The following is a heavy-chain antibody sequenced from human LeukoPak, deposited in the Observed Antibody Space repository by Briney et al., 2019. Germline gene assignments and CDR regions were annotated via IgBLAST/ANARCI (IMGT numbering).Heavy chain of an antibody. CDR1: GFTFSSHS. J-gene: IGHJ4*02. Sequence: GGSLRLSCAASGFTFSSHSMSWVRQAPGRGLEWVSYICISSSTIYYADSVKGRFTISRDNAKNSLYLQMNSLRAEDTAVYYFVTDGNFDFWSQYYFDYWGQGTLVTVSS. D-gene: IGHD3-3*01. V-gene: IGHV3-48*01. CDR3: VTDGNFDFWSQYYFDY. CDR2: ICISSSTI.